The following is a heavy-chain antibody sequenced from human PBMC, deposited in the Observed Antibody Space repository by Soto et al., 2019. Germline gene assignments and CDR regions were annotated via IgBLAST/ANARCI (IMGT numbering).Heavy chain of an antibody. CDR2: INPNSGGT. Sequence: QVQLVQSGAEVKKPGASVKVSCKASGYTFTGYYMHWVRQAPGQGLEGMGWINPNSGGTNYAQKVQGRVTMTRDTSISTAYMELSRLRSADTAVYYCARKDDIVVVPAAMPTFPFDYWGQGTLVTVSS. J-gene: IGHJ4*02. V-gene: IGHV1-2*02. CDR3: ARKDDIVVVPAAMPTFPFDY. D-gene: IGHD2-2*01. CDR1: GYTFTGYY.